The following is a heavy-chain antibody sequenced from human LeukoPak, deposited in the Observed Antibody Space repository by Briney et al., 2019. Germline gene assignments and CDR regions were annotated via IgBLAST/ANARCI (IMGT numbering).Heavy chain of an antibody. D-gene: IGHD3-22*01. J-gene: IGHJ4*02. CDR3: VRAGGSGYYSC. Sequence: GGSLRLSCATSGFTFSSYWMHWVRQAPGKGLVWVSRINSDGSSTTYADSVRGRFTMSRDNAKNTLYLQMNSLRAEDTAVYYCVRAGGSGYYSCWGQGTLVTVSS. V-gene: IGHV3-74*01. CDR2: INSDGSST. CDR1: GFTFSSYW.